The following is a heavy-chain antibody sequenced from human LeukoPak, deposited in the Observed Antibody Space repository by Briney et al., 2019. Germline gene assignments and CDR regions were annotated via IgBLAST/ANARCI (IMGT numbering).Heavy chain of an antibody. Sequence: GASVNVSCKASGYTFTGYYMHWVRQAPGQGLEWMGRINPNSGGTNYAQKFQGRVTMTRDTSISTAYMELSRLRSDDTAVYYCARLVVATINWFDPWGQGTLVTVSS. CDR1: GYTFTGYY. J-gene: IGHJ5*02. CDR2: INPNSGGT. D-gene: IGHD5-12*01. V-gene: IGHV1-2*06. CDR3: ARLVVATINWFDP.